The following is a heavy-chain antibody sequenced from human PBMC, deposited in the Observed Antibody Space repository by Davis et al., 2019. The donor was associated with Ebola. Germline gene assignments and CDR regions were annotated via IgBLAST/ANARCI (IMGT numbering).Heavy chain of an antibody. CDR2: IYYSGST. CDR1: GGSIRSSSYY. J-gene: IGHJ6*02. V-gene: IGHV4-39*02. CDR3: AREPYYYGMDV. Sequence: SETLSLTCAVYGGSIRSSSYYWGWIRQPPGKGPEWIGSIYYSGSTYYNPSLKSRVTISVDTSKNQFSLKLSSVTAADTAVYYCAREPYYYGMDVWGQGTTVTVSS.